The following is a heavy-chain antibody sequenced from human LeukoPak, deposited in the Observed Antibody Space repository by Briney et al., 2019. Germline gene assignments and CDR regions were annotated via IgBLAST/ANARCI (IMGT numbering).Heavy chain of an antibody. D-gene: IGHD1-26*01. CDR3: ATGERGATATDY. Sequence: ASVKVSCKVSGYTLTELSMHWVRQAPGKGLEWMGGFDPEDGETIYAQKFQGRVTMTEDTSTDTAYMELSSLRSEDTAVYYCATGERGATATDYWGQGTLVTVSS. CDR1: GYTLTELS. CDR2: FDPEDGET. V-gene: IGHV1-24*01. J-gene: IGHJ4*01.